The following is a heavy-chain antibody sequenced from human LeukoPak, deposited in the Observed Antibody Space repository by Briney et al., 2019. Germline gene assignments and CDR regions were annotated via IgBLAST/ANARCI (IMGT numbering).Heavy chain of an antibody. D-gene: IGHD6-13*01. CDR2: TYYRSKWYN. V-gene: IGHV6-1*01. J-gene: IGHJ6*03. Sequence: SQTLSLTCAISGDSVSSNSAAWHWIRQSPSRGLEWLGSTYYRSKWYNDYAVSVKSRITINPDTSKNQFSLQLNSVTPEDTAVYYCARESSWYYYYYYYYMDVWGKGTTVTVSS. CDR1: GDSVSSNSAA. CDR3: ARESSWYYYYYYYYMDV.